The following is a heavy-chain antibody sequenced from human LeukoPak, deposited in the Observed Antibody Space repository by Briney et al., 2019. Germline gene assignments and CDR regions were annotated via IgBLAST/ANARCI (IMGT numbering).Heavy chain of an antibody. D-gene: IGHD2-2*01. V-gene: IGHV4-30-2*01. Sequence: PSQTLSLTCTVSGGSISSGSYYWSWIRQPPGKGLEWIGYIYHSGSTYYNPSLKSRVTISVDRSKNQFSLNLNSVTAADTAVYYCARAGQGYCTSASCYLSLDYWGQGTLVTVSS. J-gene: IGHJ4*02. CDR2: IYHSGST. CDR1: GGSISSGSYY. CDR3: ARAGQGYCTSASCYLSLDY.